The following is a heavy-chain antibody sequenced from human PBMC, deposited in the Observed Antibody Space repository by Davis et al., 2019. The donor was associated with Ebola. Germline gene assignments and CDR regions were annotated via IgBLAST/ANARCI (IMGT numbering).Heavy chain of an antibody. CDR1: GFTFSSYA. D-gene: IGHD5-12*01. CDR3: AREYSGYHYGMDV. CDR2: ISGSGGST. V-gene: IGHV3-23*01. Sequence: GESLKISCAASGFTFSSYAMSWVRQPPGKGLEWVSAISGSGGSTYYADSVKGRFTISRDNSKNTLYLQMNSLRAEDTAVYYCAREYSGYHYGMDVWGQGTTVTVSS. J-gene: IGHJ6*02.